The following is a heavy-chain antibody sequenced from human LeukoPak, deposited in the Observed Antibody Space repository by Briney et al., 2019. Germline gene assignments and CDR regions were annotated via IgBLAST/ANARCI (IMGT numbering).Heavy chain of an antibody. J-gene: IGHJ3*02. V-gene: IGHV4-61*02. Sequence: PSETLSLTCTVSGGSISSGSYYWSWIRQPAGKGLEWIGRIYTSGSTNYNPSLKSRVTISVDTSKNQFSLKLSFVTAADTAVYYCAREVSGYSSGWMIGAFDIWGQGTMVTVSS. D-gene: IGHD6-19*01. CDR1: GGSISSGSYY. CDR3: AREVSGYSSGWMIGAFDI. CDR2: IYTSGST.